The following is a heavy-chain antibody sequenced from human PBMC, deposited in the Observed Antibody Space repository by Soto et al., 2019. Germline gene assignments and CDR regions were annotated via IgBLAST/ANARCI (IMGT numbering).Heavy chain of an antibody. CDR3: ARSGGASTVTTWGLNWFDP. CDR2: IIPILGIA. J-gene: IGHJ5*02. V-gene: IGHV1-69*02. Sequence: QVQLVQSGAEVKKPGSSVKVSCKASGGTFSSYTISWVRQAPGQGLEWMGRIIPILGIANYAQKFQGRVTITADKSTSTAYMELSSLRSEDTAVYYCARSGGASTVTTWGLNWFDPWGQGTLVTVSS. CDR1: GGTFSSYT. D-gene: IGHD4-17*01.